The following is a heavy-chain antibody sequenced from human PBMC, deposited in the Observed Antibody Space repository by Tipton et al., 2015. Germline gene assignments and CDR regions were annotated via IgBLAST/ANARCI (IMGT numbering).Heavy chain of an antibody. V-gene: IGHV4-31*03. J-gene: IGHJ3*02. Sequence: TLSLTCTVSGGSISSGKYYWRWIRQHPGKGLEWIGYIYYSGNTYYNPSLKSRLTMSVDTSINQFSLKLNSVTAADTAVFYCARYEVEVDAFDIWGQGTMVTVSS. CDR1: GGSISSGKYY. CDR3: ARYEVEVDAFDI. CDR2: IYYSGNT. D-gene: IGHD2-2*01.